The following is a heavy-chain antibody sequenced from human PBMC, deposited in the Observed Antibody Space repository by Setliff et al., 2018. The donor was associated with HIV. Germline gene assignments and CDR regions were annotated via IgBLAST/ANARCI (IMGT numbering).Heavy chain of an antibody. D-gene: IGHD2-21*01. CDR2: INPNSGGT. J-gene: IGHJ4*01. V-gene: IGHV1-2*02. CDR3: ASGALLAVFDFDH. CDR1: GYTFTGYY. Sequence: ASVKVSCKASGYTFTGYYMHWVRQAPGQGLEWMGWINPNSGGTNYAQIFQGRVTMTRDTSANTAYMELSSLRSDDTAVYFCASGALLAVFDFDHWGHGTLVTVSS.